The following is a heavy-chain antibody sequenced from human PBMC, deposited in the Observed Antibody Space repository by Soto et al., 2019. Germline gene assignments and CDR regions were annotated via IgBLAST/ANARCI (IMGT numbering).Heavy chain of an antibody. Sequence: SGPTLVNPTQTLTLTCTSSGFSLSTSGVGVGWIRQPPGKALEWLALIYWNDDKRYSPSLKSRLTITKDTSKNQVVLTMTNMDPVDTATYYCAREYYYDSSGPIWGQGTMVTVSS. CDR2: IYWNDDK. D-gene: IGHD3-22*01. CDR3: AREYYYDSSGPI. J-gene: IGHJ3*02. CDR1: GFSLSTSGVG. V-gene: IGHV2-5*01.